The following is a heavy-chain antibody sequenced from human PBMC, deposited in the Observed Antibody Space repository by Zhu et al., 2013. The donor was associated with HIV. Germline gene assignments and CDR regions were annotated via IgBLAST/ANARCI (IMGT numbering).Heavy chain of an antibody. CDR1: GGTFSSYA. CDR3: ARDISPRYYYGSGGAFDI. D-gene: IGHD3-10*01. CDR2: IIPIFGTA. V-gene: IGHV1-69*06. Sequence: QEQLVQSGAEVKKPGSSVKVSCKASGGTFSSYAISWVRQAPGQGLEWMGGIIPIFGTANYAQKFQGRVTITADKSTSTAYMELSSLRSEDTAVYYCARDISPRYYYGSGGAFDIWGQGTMVTVSS. J-gene: IGHJ3*02.